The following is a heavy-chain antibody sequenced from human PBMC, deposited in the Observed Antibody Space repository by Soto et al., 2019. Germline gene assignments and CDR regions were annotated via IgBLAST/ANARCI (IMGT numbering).Heavy chain of an antibody. V-gene: IGHV1-69*01. CDR3: AREWWEGKWFGELRRFYYYYGIDV. CDR1: GGTFSSYA. J-gene: IGHJ6*02. D-gene: IGHD3-10*01. Sequence: QVQLVQSGAEVKKPGSSVKVSCKASGGTFSSYAISWVRQAPGQGLEWMGGIIPIFGTANYAQKFQGRVTITADESTSTAYMEMSSLRSEDTAVYYCAREWWEGKWFGELRRFYYYYGIDVWGQGTTVTVSS. CDR2: IIPIFGTA.